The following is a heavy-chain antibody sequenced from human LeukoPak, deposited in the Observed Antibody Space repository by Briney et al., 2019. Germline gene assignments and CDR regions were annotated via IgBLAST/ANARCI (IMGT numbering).Heavy chain of an antibody. J-gene: IGHJ4*02. Sequence: KPSETLSLTCTVSGGSISGYYWSWIRQSPGKGLEWIGYIFYSGSTNYNPSLKSRVTISVDTSKNQFSLKLSSVTAADTAVYYCARGEWDLLFDYWGQGTLVTVSS. V-gene: IGHV4-59*01. CDR2: IFYSGST. CDR1: GGSISGYY. D-gene: IGHD1-26*01. CDR3: ARGEWDLLFDY.